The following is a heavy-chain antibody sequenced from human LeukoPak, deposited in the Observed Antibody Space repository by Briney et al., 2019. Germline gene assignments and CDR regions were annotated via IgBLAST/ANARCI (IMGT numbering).Heavy chain of an antibody. V-gene: IGHV3-53*01. CDR2: IYSGGST. D-gene: IGHD2-15*01. CDR3: ARDHCSGGSCYGYYYYGMAV. J-gene: IGHJ6*02. CDR1: GFTVSSNY. Sequence: GGSLRLSCAASGFTVSSNYMSWVRQAPGKGLEWVSVIYSGGSTYYADSVKGRFTISRDNSKNTLYLKMNSRRAEDKAGYYCARDHCSGGSCYGYYYYGMAVWGQGTTVTVSS.